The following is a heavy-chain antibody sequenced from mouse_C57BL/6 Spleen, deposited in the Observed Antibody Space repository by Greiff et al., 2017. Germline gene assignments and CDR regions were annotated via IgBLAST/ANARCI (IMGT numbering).Heavy chain of an antibody. Sequence: VQLQQSGAELVKPGASVKISCKASGYAFSSYWMNWVKQRPGKGLEWIGQIYPGDGDTNYNGKFKGKATLTADKSSSTAYMQLSSLTSEDSAVYFCARDDGYYRNYFDYWGQGTTLTVSS. J-gene: IGHJ2*01. D-gene: IGHD2-3*01. CDR2: IYPGDGDT. CDR3: ARDDGYYRNYFDY. CDR1: GYAFSSYW. V-gene: IGHV1-80*01.